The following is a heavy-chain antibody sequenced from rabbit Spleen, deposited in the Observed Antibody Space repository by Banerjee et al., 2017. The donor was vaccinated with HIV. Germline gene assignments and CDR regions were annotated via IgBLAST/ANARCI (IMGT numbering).Heavy chain of an antibody. CDR3: ARDTGDGVYGYAAFNL. J-gene: IGHJ4*01. V-gene: IGHV1S40*01. CDR1: GFSFSSSYY. CDR2: IYAGDGST. Sequence: QSLEESGGDLVKPGASLTLTCTASGFSFSSSYYMCWVRQAPGKGLEWIGCIYAGDGSTDYASWAKGRFTISKTSSTTVTLQMTSLTAADTATYFCARDTGDGVYGYAAFNLWGPGTLVTVS. D-gene: IGHD6-1*01.